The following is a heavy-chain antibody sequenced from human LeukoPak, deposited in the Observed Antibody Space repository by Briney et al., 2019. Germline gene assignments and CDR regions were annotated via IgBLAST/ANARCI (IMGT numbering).Heavy chain of an antibody. J-gene: IGHJ6*04. CDR3: ARVVGSSSYCDV. CDR2: IYHSGST. V-gene: IGHV4-38-2*02. D-gene: IGHD6-6*01. Sequence: SETLSLTCTVSGYSISSGYYWGWIRQPPGKGLEWIGSIYHSGSTYYNPSLKSRVTISVDISVDTSKNQFSLKLSSVTAADTAVYYCARVVGSSSYCDVWGKGTTVTVSS. CDR1: GYSISSGYY.